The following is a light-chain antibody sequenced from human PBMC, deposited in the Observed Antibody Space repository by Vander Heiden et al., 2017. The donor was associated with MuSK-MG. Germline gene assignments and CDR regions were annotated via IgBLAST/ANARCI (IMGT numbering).Light chain of an antibody. J-gene: IGKJ1*01. CDR1: QSVSSSY. Sequence: EIVLTPSPGTLSLSPGARATLPCRASQSVSSSYLAWYQQNPGQAPRLLIYAASCRATSIPDRFSGSGFGTDFTLTISRLEPEDLAVYYCQQYGSSPPWTFGQGTKVETK. CDR2: AAS. V-gene: IGKV3-20*01. CDR3: QQYGSSPPWT.